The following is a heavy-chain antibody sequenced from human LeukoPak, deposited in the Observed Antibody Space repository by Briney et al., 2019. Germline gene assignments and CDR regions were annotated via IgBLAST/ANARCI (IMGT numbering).Heavy chain of an antibody. CDR1: GGSISSNY. CDR2: IYYSGSA. V-gene: IGHV4-59*01. CDR3: ARVGRYRYYFDY. Sequence: SETLSLTCTVSGGSISSNYWSWIRQPPGKGLEWIGYIYYSGSANYNPSLKSRVTISVDTSKNQFSLKLSSVTAADTAVYYCARVGRYRYYFDYWGQGTLVTVSS. D-gene: IGHD3-9*01. J-gene: IGHJ4*02.